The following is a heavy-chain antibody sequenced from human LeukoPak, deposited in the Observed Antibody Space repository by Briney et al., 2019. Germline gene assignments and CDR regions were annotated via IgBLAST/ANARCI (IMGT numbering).Heavy chain of an antibody. D-gene: IGHD3-16*01. J-gene: IGHJ4*02. CDR2: ISSSGSTI. Sequence: PGGSLRLSCAASGFTFSSYEMNWVRQAPGKGLEWVSYISSSGSTIYYADSVKGRFTISRDNAKNSLYLQMNSLRAEDTAVYYCARGPVWGFDYWGQGTLVTVSS. CDR3: ARGPVWGFDY. CDR1: GFTFSSYE. V-gene: IGHV3-48*03.